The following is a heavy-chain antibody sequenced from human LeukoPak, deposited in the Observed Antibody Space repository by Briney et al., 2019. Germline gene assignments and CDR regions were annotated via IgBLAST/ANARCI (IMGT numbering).Heavy chain of an antibody. J-gene: IGHJ6*03. CDR1: GGSISSSSYY. CDR3: ARVMNDYDFWSGYYLSYYYYYMDV. D-gene: IGHD3-3*01. CDR2: IYYSGST. V-gene: IGHV4-39*07. Sequence: PSETLSLTCTVSGGSISSSSYYWGWIRQPPGKGLEWIGSIYYSGSTYYNPSLKSRVAISVDTSKNQFSLKLSSVTAADTAVYYCARVMNDYDFWSGYYLSYYYYYMDVWGKGTTVTVSS.